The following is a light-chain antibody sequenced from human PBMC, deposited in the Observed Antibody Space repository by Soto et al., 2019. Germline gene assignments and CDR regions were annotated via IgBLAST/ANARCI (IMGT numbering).Light chain of an antibody. Sequence: EIVMTQSPATLSVSPGEGATLSCRASQSVNSNLAWYQQKPGQAPRLLIYGASTRPTGIPSRFSGSGSGTEYTLTISSLQSEDFAVYYCQQYNSWPRTFGQGTKVEIK. J-gene: IGKJ1*01. V-gene: IGKV3-15*01. CDR1: QSVNSN. CDR2: GAS. CDR3: QQYNSWPRT.